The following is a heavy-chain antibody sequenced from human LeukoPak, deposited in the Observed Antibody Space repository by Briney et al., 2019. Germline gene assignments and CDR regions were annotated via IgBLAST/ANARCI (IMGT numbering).Heavy chain of an antibody. CDR1: GGSFSGYY. D-gene: IGHD3-9*01. J-gene: IGHJ5*02. CDR2: INHSGST. CDR3: ARRPYYDILTGYYRPYNWSDP. V-gene: IGHV4-34*01. Sequence: SETLSLTCAVYGGSFSGYYWSWIRQPPGKGLDWIGEINHSGSTNYNPSLKSRVTISVDTSKNQFSLKLSSVTAADTAVYYCARRPYYDILTGYYRPYNWSDPWGQGTLVTVSS.